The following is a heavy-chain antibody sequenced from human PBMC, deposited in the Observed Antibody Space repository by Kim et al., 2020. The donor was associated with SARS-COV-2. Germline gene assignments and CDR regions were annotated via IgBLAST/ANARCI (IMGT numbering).Heavy chain of an antibody. V-gene: IGHV3-21*01. Sequence: GGSLRLSCAASGFTFSSYSMNWVRQAPGKGLEWVSSISSSSSYIYYADSVKGRFTISRDNAKNSLYLQMNSLRAEDTAVYYCARDPSFLWPTTDYYYYYGMDVWGQGTTVTVSS. J-gene: IGHJ6*02. CDR2: ISSSSSYI. CDR1: GFTFSSYS. D-gene: IGHD4-4*01. CDR3: ARDPSFLWPTTDYYYYYGMDV.